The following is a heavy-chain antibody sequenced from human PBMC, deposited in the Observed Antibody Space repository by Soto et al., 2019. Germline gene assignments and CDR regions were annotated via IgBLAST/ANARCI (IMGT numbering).Heavy chain of an antibody. CDR2: INAGNGNT. CDR3: ARWLSYNDDKSGYLDY. V-gene: IGHV1-3*01. Sequence: GASVKVSCKASGYTFTNYAIHWVRQDHKQRLEWMGWINAGNGNTKYSQKFQGRVTITRDTSASTAYMELSSLRSEDTAVYYCARWLSYNDDKSGYLDYWGQGTPVT. D-gene: IGHD3-22*01. CDR1: GYTFTNYA. J-gene: IGHJ4*02.